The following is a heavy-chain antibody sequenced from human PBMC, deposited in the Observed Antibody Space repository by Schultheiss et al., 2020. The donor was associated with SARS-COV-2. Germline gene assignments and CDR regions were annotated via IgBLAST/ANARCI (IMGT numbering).Heavy chain of an antibody. V-gene: IGHV4-59*08. Sequence: SETLSLTCTVSGGFISNHYWSWIRQPPGKGLEWIGYIYYSGSTYYNPSLKSRVTISVDTSKNQFSLKLSSVTAADTAVYYCARLGAAAVGFQHWGQGTLVTVSS. CDR2: IYYSGST. CDR1: GGFISNHY. D-gene: IGHD6-13*01. J-gene: IGHJ1*01. CDR3: ARLGAAAVGFQH.